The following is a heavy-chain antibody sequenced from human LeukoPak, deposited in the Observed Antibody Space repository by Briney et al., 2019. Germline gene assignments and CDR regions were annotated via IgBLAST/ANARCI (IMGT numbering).Heavy chain of an antibody. CDR2: IYQSETA. J-gene: IGHJ4*02. V-gene: IGHV4-38-2*02. CDR3: ARRSRQFYGSGSSFDY. CDR1: GYSISSGYF. D-gene: IGHD3-10*01. Sequence: SETLSLTCTVSGYSISSGYFWGWMRQPPGKGLEWIGSIYQSETAHYNPSLKSRVTISVDTSKNQFSLKLSSVTAADTAVYYCARRSRQFYGSGSSFDYWGQGTLVTVSS.